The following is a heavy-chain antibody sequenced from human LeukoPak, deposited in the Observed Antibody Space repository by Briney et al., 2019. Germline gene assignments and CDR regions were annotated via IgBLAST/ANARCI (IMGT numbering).Heavy chain of an antibody. CDR3: ARRGPYYYDSSGYSFDY. D-gene: IGHD3-22*01. J-gene: IGHJ4*02. Sequence: GESLKISCKGSGYSFTSYWIGWVRQMPGKGLEWMGIIYPGDSDTRYSPSFQGQVTISADKSISTAYLQWSSLKASDTAMYYCARRGPYYYDSSGYSFDYXGQGXLVTVSS. V-gene: IGHV5-51*01. CDR1: GYSFTSYW. CDR2: IYPGDSDT.